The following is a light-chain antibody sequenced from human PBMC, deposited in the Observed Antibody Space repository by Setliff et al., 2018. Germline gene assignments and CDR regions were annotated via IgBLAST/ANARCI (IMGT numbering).Light chain of an antibody. CDR2: DDT. J-gene: IGLJ1*01. Sequence: SYELTQPPSVSVAPGRTARIPCGGANIGAKSVHWYQHRAGQAPVLVVYDDTDRPSGIPERFSGSNSGNTATLTISRVEAGDEADYYCQVWNSEPYPYVFGSGTKVTVL. V-gene: IGLV3-21*03. CDR3: QVWNSEPYPYV. CDR1: NIGAKS.